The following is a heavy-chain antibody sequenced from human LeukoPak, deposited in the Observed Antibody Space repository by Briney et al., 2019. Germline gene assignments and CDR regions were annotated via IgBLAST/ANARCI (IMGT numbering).Heavy chain of an antibody. J-gene: IGHJ3*02. CDR2: IYYSGST. V-gene: IGHV4-59*13. Sequence: KPSDTLSLTCTVSGGSIRSYYGRWLRQPPEKALEWIGYIYYSGSTNYNPSRKSRVTISVDTSKNQFSLKLSSVTAADTAVYYCARALRYCSGGSCDHDAFDIWGQGTMVTVSS. CDR3: ARALRYCSGGSCDHDAFDI. D-gene: IGHD2-15*01. CDR1: GGSIRSYY.